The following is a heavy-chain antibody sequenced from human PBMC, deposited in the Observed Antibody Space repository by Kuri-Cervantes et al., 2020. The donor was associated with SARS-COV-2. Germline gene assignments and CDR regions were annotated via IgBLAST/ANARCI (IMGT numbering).Heavy chain of an antibody. D-gene: IGHD3-16*01. J-gene: IGHJ4*02. V-gene: IGHV4-38-2*01. CDR2: IYHSGST. CDR1: GYSISSGYY. CDR3: ARVRLCFDY. Sequence: SETLSLTCAVSGYSISSGYYRGWIRRPPGKGLEWIGSIYHSGSTYYNPSLKSRVTISVDTSKNQFSLKLSSVTAADTAVYYCARVRLCFDYWGQGTLVTVSS.